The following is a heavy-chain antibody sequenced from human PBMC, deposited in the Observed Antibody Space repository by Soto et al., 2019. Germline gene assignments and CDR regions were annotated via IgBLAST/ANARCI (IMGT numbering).Heavy chain of an antibody. J-gene: IGHJ6*02. CDR3: AKAGITIFGVVKI. CDR2: ISCDGSNK. Sequence: RLSCAASGFIFSSCGMHWVRQAPGKGLEWVAVISCDGSNKYYADSVKGRFTISRDNSKNTLYLQMNSLRAEDTAVYYCAKAGITIFGVVKIWGQGTTVTVSS. CDR1: GFIFSSCG. V-gene: IGHV3-30*18. D-gene: IGHD3-3*01.